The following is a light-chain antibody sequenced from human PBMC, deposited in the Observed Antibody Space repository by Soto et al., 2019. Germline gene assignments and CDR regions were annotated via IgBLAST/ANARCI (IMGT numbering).Light chain of an antibody. V-gene: IGKV1-39*01. CDR2: AAS. CDR3: QQSYSTLWT. CDR1: QSISSY. J-gene: IGKJ1*01. Sequence: DIPMTQSPSSLSASVGDRVPITCRASQSISSYLNWYQQKPGKAPKLLIYAASSLQSGVPSRFSGSGSGTDFTLTISSLQPEDFATYYCQQSYSTLWTFGQGTKVDIK.